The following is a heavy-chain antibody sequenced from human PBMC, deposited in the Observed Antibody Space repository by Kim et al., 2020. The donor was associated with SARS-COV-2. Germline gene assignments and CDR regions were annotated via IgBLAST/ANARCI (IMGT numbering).Heavy chain of an antibody. CDR3: AKDSAAGRGDYYFDY. V-gene: IGHV3-33*06. CDR1: GFTFSSYG. J-gene: IGHJ4*02. Sequence: GGSLRLSCAASGFTFSSYGMHWVRQAPGKGLEWVAVIWYDGSNKYYADSVKGRFTISRDNSKNTLYLQMNSLRAEDTAVYYCAKDSAAGRGDYYFDYWGQGTLVTVSS. CDR2: IWYDGSNK. D-gene: IGHD6-13*01.